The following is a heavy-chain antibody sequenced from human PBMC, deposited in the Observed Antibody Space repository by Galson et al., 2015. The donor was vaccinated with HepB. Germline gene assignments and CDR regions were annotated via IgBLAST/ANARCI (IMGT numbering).Heavy chain of an antibody. CDR1: GFTFDDYA. D-gene: IGHD7-27*01. J-gene: IGHJ3*02. CDR3: SKGRWGSGDAFDI. Sequence: SLRLSCAASGFTFDDYAMHWVRQAPGKGLEWVLGISWNSDSLGYADSVKGRFSISRDNAKNSLYLQMNSLRAEDTALYYCSKGRWGSGDAFDIWGQGTMVIVSS. CDR2: ISWNSDSL. V-gene: IGHV3-9*01.